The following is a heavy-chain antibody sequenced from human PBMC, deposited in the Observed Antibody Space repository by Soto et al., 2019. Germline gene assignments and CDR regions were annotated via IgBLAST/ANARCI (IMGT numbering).Heavy chain of an antibody. CDR3: ARGRIRGYCSSTSCYARWFDP. Sequence: PSATLSLTSAVYGGSFSGYYWSWIRQPPGKGLEWIGEINHSGSTNYNPSLKSRVTIPVDTSKNQFSLKLSSVTAADTAVYYCARGRIRGYCSSTSCYARWFDPWGQGTLVTVSS. CDR1: GGSFSGYY. CDR2: INHSGST. J-gene: IGHJ5*02. D-gene: IGHD2-2*01. V-gene: IGHV4-34*01.